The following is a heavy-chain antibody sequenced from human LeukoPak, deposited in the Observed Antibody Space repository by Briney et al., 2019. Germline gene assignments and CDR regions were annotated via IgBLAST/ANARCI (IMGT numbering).Heavy chain of an antibody. CDR1: GFTFSSYS. Sequence: PGGSLRLSCAASGFTFSSYSMNWVRQAPGKGLEWVSYISSSSSTIYYADSVKGRFTISRDNAKNSLYLQMNSLRAEDTAVYYCTKTGIAAAGTHFRYYYYYMDVWGKGTTVTVSS. CDR3: TKTGIAAAGTHFRYYYYYMDV. CDR2: ISSSSSTI. D-gene: IGHD6-13*01. J-gene: IGHJ6*03. V-gene: IGHV3-48*01.